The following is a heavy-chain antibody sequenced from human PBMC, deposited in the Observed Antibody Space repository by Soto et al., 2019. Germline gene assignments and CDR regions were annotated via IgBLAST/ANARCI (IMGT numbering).Heavy chain of an antibody. CDR1: GFTFGIYW. D-gene: IGHD3-3*01. CDR2: ISGSGGST. V-gene: IGHV3-23*01. J-gene: IGHJ6*02. CDR3: AKDQGTWSAFQYGMDV. Sequence: PGGSLRLSCAACGFTFGIYWMHWVRQAPGKGLEWVSVISGSGGSTYYADSVKGRFTISRDNSKSTLYLQLNSLRAEDTAVYYCAKDQGTWSAFQYGMDVWGQGTTVTVSS.